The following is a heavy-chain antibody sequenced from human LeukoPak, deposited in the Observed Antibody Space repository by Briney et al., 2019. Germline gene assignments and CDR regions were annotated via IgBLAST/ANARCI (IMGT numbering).Heavy chain of an antibody. CDR1: GFTFSSYS. V-gene: IGHV3-7*01. Sequence: GGSLRLSCAASGFTFSSYSMSWVRQAPGKGLEWVANIKQDGSEKYYVDSVKGRFTISRDNAKNSLYLQMNSLRAEDTAVYYCARDDCSTISCYHNWFDPWGQGTLVTVSS. CDR3: ARDDCSTISCYHNWFDP. J-gene: IGHJ5*02. D-gene: IGHD2-2*01. CDR2: IKQDGSEK.